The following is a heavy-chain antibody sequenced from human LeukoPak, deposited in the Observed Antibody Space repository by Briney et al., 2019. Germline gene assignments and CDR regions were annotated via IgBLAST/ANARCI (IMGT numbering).Heavy chain of an antibody. Sequence: PSETLSLTCAVYGGSFSGYYWSWIRQPPGKGLEWIGEINHSGSTNYNPSLKSRVTISVDTSKNQFSLKLSSVIAADTAVYYCARGQEDIVVVVAAHNSYYFDYWGQGTLVTVFS. J-gene: IGHJ4*02. V-gene: IGHV4-34*01. D-gene: IGHD2-15*01. CDR1: GGSFSGYY. CDR3: ARGQEDIVVVVAAHNSYYFDY. CDR2: INHSGST.